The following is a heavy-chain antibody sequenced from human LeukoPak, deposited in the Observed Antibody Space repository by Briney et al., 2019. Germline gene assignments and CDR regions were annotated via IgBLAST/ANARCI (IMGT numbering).Heavy chain of an antibody. CDR2: ISSSGSTI. CDR1: GFTLRSYE. Sequence: GGSLRLSCAASGFTLRSYEMNWVGQAPANGLSLVSYISSSGSTIYYADSVKGRFTISRDNAKNSLYLQMNSLRAEDTAVYYCARGRITMVRGAYFDYWGQGTLVTVSS. J-gene: IGHJ4*02. D-gene: IGHD3-10*01. V-gene: IGHV3-48*03. CDR3: ARGRITMVRGAYFDY.